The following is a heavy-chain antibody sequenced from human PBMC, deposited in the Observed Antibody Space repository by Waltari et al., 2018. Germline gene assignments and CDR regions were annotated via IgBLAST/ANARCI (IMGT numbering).Heavy chain of an antibody. J-gene: IGHJ4*02. Sequence: EVQLVESGGGRVKPGGSLGLSGATPGFPFRTYTMTWVRQAPGKGLEWVSSISSSSSNRYYADSVKGRFTISRDNAKNSMYMQLNSLRVEDTAIYYCARGVSITETPWFAYWGQGTLVTVSS. V-gene: IGHV3-21*02. CDR2: ISSSSSNR. CDR3: ARGVSITETPWFAY. CDR1: GFPFRTYT. D-gene: IGHD5-12*01.